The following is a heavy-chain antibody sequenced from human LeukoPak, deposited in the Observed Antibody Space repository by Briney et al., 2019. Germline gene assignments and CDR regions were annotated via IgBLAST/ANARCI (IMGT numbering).Heavy chain of an antibody. J-gene: IGHJ4*02. CDR1: GGSISSGGYS. V-gene: IGHV4-30-2*01. CDR2: IYHSGNT. Sequence: EPSQTLSLTCAVSGGSISSGGYSWSWIRQPPGKGLEWIGYIYHSGNTYYNPSLKSRVTISVDRSKNQFSLKLSSVTAADTAVYYCARVGDCSVGSCYFDSWGQGTLVTVSS. D-gene: IGHD2-15*01. CDR3: ARVGDCSVGSCYFDS.